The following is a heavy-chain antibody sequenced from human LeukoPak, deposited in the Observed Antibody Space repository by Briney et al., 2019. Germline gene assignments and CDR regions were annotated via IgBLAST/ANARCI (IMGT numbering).Heavy chain of an antibody. CDR3: AKTGEMKYQLLAALYYFDY. V-gene: IGHV3-23*01. Sequence: GGSLRLSCAASGFTFSSYAMSWLRQAPGKGLEGCSAISGSGGSTYYADSVKGRFTISRDNSKNTLYLQMNSLRAEDTAVYYCAKTGEMKYQLLAALYYFDYWGQGTLVTVSS. J-gene: IGHJ4*02. D-gene: IGHD2-2*01. CDR1: GFTFSSYA. CDR2: ISGSGGST.